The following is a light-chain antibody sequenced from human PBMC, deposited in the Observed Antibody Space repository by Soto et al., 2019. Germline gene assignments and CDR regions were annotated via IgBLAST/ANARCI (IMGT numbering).Light chain of an antibody. J-gene: IGLJ2*01. CDR2: EGS. CDR1: SSDVGSYNL. V-gene: IGLV2-23*01. CDR3: CSYAGSLV. Sequence: QSALTQPASVSGSPGQSITISCTGTSSDVGSYNLVSWYQLHPGKAPKLIIYEGSKRPPGVSNRFSGSKSGNTASLTISGLQAEDESDYYCCSYAGSLVFGGGTKVTVL.